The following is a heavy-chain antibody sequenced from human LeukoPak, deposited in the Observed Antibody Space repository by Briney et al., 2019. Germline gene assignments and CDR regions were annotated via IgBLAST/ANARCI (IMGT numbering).Heavy chain of an antibody. CDR3: ARRAAADRTYYYDSSARSLDY. J-gene: IGHJ4*02. CDR1: GFTFSSYA. D-gene: IGHD3-22*01. Sequence: GGCLRLSCAASGFTFSSYAMRWVPGARGRGLEWVSDISGRGGSTYYADSVKGRFTISRDNSKNTLYLQMNSLRAEDTAVYYCARRAAADRTYYYDSSARSLDYWGQGTLVTVSS. V-gene: IGHV3-23*01. CDR2: ISGRGGST.